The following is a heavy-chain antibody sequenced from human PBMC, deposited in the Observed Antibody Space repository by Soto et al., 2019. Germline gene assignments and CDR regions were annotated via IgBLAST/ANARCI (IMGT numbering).Heavy chain of an antibody. CDR3: ARDTAMGNNWFDP. CDR2: IIPIFGTA. CDR1: GGTFSSYA. D-gene: IGHD5-18*01. Sequence: QVQLVQSGAEVKKPGSSVKVSCKASGGTFSSYASSWVRQAPGQGLEWMGGIIPIFGTANYAQKFQGRVTITADKSTRTAYMELSSLRSEDTAVYYCARDTAMGNNWFDPWGQGTLVTVSS. J-gene: IGHJ5*02. V-gene: IGHV1-69*06.